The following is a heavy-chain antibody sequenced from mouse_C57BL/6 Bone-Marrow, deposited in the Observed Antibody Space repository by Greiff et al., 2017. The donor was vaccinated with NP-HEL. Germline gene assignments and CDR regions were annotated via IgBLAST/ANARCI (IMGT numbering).Heavy chain of an antibody. CDR3: ARQGGLRSGGYFDV. J-gene: IGHJ1*03. CDR2: ISNLAYSI. Sequence: EVMLVESGGGLVQPGGSLKLSCAASGFTFSDYGMAWVRQAPRKGPEWVAFISNLAYSIYYADTVTGRFTISRENAKNTLYLEMSSLRSEDTAMYYCARQGGLRSGGYFDVWGTGTTVTVSS. D-gene: IGHD1-1*01. CDR1: GFTFSDYG. V-gene: IGHV5-15*01.